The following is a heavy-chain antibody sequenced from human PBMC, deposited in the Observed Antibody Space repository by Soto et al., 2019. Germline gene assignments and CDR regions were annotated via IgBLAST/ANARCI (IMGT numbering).Heavy chain of an antibody. J-gene: IGHJ6*02. CDR3: ARLPDIVLMVYAPNNYYGMDV. V-gene: IGHV3-30-3*01. CDR1: GFTFSSYA. CDR2: ISYDGSNK. D-gene: IGHD2-8*01. Sequence: GGSLRLSCAASGFTFSSYAMHWVRQAPGKGLEWVAVISYDGSNKYYADSVKGRFTISRDNSKNTLYLQMNSLRAEDTAVYYCARLPDIVLMVYAPNNYYGMDVWGQGTTVTVSS.